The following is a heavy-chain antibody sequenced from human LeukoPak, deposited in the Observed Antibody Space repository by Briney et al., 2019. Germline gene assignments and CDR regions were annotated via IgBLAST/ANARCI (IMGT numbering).Heavy chain of an antibody. CDR3: VMRLPHTTGYRFDE. CDR1: GFTFSGSA. J-gene: IGHJ4*02. D-gene: IGHD3-9*01. CDR2: IRSKANNYAT. V-gene: IGHV3-73*01. Sequence: GGSLRLSCAASGFTFSGSAIHWVRHTSGKGLEWVGRIRSKANNYATLYAASMKGRFTISRDDSRNTAYLQVNSLKTEDTAVYYCVMRLPHTTGYRFDEWGQGTLVTVSS.